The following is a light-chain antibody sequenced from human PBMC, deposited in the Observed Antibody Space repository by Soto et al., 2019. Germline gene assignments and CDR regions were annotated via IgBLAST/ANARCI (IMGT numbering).Light chain of an antibody. J-gene: IGLJ2*01. CDR1: SSNIGAGYD. V-gene: IGLV1-40*01. CDR2: GSN. CDR3: QSYDSSLSGFVV. Sequence: QAVVTQPPSVSGAPGQRVTISCTGSSSNIGAGYDVHWYQQLPGTAPKLLISGSNNRPSGVPDRFSGSESGTSASLAITGLQAEDEADYYCQSYDSSLSGFVVFGGGTKLTVL.